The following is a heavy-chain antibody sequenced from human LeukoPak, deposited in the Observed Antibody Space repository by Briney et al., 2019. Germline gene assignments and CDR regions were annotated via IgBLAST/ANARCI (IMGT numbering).Heavy chain of an antibody. Sequence: SLKISCEASGYNFPNYWIGWVRQAPGKGLEWVSAISGSGGSTYYADSVKGRFTISRDNSKNTLYLQMNSLRAEDTAVYYCAKEEAVASAFDIWGQGTMVTVSS. CDR3: AKEEAVASAFDI. CDR1: GYNFPNYW. V-gene: IGHV3-23*01. CDR2: ISGSGGST. J-gene: IGHJ3*02. D-gene: IGHD6-19*01.